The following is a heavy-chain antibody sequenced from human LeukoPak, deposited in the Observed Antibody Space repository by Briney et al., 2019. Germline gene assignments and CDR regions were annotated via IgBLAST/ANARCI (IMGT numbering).Heavy chain of an antibody. V-gene: IGHV4-31*03. CDR3: AMSPRSPYYYYYMDV. CDR1: GGSISSGGYY. Sequence: PSQTLSLTCTVSGGSISSGGYYWRWIRQHPGKSLEWIGYIYYSGSTYYNPSLKSRVTISVDTSKNQFSLKLSSVTAADTAVYYCAMSPRSPYYYYYMDVWGKGTTVTVSS. CDR2: IYYSGST. J-gene: IGHJ6*03.